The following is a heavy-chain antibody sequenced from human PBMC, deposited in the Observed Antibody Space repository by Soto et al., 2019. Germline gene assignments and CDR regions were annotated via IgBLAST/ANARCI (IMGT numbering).Heavy chain of an antibody. D-gene: IGHD6-6*01. CDR2: ISGSGGST. J-gene: IGHJ4*02. CDR3: AKNGVGQLVGYFDY. V-gene: IGHV3-23*01. CDR1: GFTFSSYA. Sequence: GGSLRLSCAASGFTFSSYAMSWVRQAPGKGLEWVSAISGSGGSTYYADSVKGRFTISRDNSKNTLYLQMNSLRAEYTAVYYCAKNGVGQLVGYFDYWGQGTLVTVSS.